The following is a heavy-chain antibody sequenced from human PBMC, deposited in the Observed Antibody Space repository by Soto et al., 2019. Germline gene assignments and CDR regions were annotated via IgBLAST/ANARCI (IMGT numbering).Heavy chain of an antibody. J-gene: IGHJ5*02. D-gene: IGHD2-2*01. CDR1: GGSFSGYY. V-gene: IGHV4-34*01. Sequence: SETLSLTCAVYGGSFSGYYWSWIRQPPGKGLEWIGEINHSGSTNYNPSLKSRVTISVDTPKNQFSLKLSSVPAAETAVYYCARGRVVVPAAVMFNCRDPWGEGALVTVS. CDR2: INHSGST. CDR3: ARGRVVVPAAVMFNCRDP.